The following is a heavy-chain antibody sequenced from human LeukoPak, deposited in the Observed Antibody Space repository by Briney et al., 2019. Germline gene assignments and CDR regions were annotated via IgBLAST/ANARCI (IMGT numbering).Heavy chain of an antibody. CDR3: AIFRWELKMY. D-gene: IGHD1-26*01. CDR1: GYTFTSYD. CDR2: MNPNSGNT. J-gene: IGHJ4*02. V-gene: IGHV1-8*01. Sequence: ASVKVSCKASGYTFTSYDINWVRQATGQGLEWMGWMNPNSGNTDYAQKFQGRVTMTRNTSISTAYMELSSLRSEDTAVYYCAIFRWELKMYWGQGTLVTVSS.